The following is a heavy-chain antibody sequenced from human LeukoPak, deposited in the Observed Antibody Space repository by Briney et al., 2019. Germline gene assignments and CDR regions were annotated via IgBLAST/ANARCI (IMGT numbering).Heavy chain of an antibody. J-gene: IGHJ4*02. V-gene: IGHV3-23*01. CDR1: GFTFSSYA. Sequence: PGGSLRLSCAASGFTFSSYAMTWVRQAPGKGLEWVSTIINSGATTYYADSVKGRFTISRDNSKNTLDLQMNSLRAEDTAAYYCAKDIHGDYGGPDYWGQGTLVTVSS. D-gene: IGHD4-17*01. CDR2: IINSGATT. CDR3: AKDIHGDYGGPDY.